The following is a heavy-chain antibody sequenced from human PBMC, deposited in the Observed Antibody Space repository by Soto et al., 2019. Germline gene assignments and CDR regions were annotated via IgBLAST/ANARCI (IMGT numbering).Heavy chain of an antibody. V-gene: IGHV3-53*02. Sequence: EVQLVETGGGLIQPGGSLRLSCAASGFTVSSNYMSWVRQAPGKGLEWVSVIYSGGSTYYADSVKGRFTISRDNSKNTLYLQMNSLRAEDTAVYYCARDWQQLGFYYGMDVWGQGTTVTVSS. J-gene: IGHJ6*02. D-gene: IGHD6-13*01. CDR2: IYSGGST. CDR1: GFTVSSNY. CDR3: ARDWQQLGFYYGMDV.